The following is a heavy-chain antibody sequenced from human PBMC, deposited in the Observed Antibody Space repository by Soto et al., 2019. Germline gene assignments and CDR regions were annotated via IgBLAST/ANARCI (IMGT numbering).Heavy chain of an antibody. CDR2: IYYSGST. J-gene: IGHJ3*02. CDR3: AREIRYNWNYRAFDI. Sequence: QVQLQESGPGLVKPSETLSLTCTVSGGSVSSGSYYWSWIRQPPGKGLEWIGYIYYSGSTNYNPSLKSRVTISVDTSKNQFSVKLSSVTAADTAVYYCAREIRYNWNYRAFDIWGQGTMVTVSS. CDR1: GGSVSSGSYY. D-gene: IGHD1-7*01. V-gene: IGHV4-61*01.